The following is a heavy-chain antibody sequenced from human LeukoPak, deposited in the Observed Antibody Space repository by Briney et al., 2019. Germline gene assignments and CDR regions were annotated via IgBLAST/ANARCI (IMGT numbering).Heavy chain of an antibody. CDR3: ARDLGSSPNWFDP. CDR1: GGSFSGYY. J-gene: IGHJ5*02. Sequence: ETLSLTCAVYGGSFSGYYWSWLRQPPGKGLEWVANIKQDGSEKYYVDSVKGRFTISRDNAKNSLYLQMNSLRAEDTAVYYCARDLGSSPNWFDPWGQGTLVTVSS. V-gene: IGHV3-7*01. D-gene: IGHD6-6*01. CDR2: IKQDGSEK.